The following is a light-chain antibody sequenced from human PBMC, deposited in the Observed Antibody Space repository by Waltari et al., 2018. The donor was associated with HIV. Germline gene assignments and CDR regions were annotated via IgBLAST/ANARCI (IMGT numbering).Light chain of an antibody. CDR1: QSVSSN. Sequence: DIVMTQSPATLSVSPGERATLSCRASQSVSSNLAWYQQKPGQAPRLLIYSASTRATVIPASFSGSGSGTEFTLTISSLQSEDFAVYYCQQYNNWPYTFGQGTKLEIK. J-gene: IGKJ2*01. V-gene: IGKV3-15*01. CDR3: QQYNNWPYT. CDR2: SAS.